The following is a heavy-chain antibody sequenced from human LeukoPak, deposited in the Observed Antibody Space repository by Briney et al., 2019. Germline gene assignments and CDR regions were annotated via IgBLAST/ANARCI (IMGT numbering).Heavy chain of an antibody. CDR2: INPNTGNP. D-gene: IGHD6-19*01. V-gene: IGHV7-4-1*02. CDR1: GYTFTRYA. Sequence: AAVKVSCKASGYTFTRYAMNWLRQAPGQGLEWMGWINPNTGNPTYAQAFTGRFVFSLDTSVSTAYLQISSLNTEDTAVYYCAIDQPVAGVSNFDSWGQGTLVTVSS. J-gene: IGHJ4*02. CDR3: AIDQPVAGVSNFDS.